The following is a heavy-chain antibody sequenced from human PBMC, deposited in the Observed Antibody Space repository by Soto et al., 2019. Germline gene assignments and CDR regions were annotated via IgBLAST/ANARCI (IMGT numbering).Heavy chain of an antibody. CDR3: AGYNYYYGMDV. Sequence: EVQLVESGGGLVQPGGSLRLSCAASGFTVSSNYMSWVRQAPGKGLEWVSVIDTGGSTYYADSVKGRFTISRDNSKNTLYLQMNSLRAEDTAVYYCAGYNYYYGMDVWGQGTTVTVSS. V-gene: IGHV3-66*01. CDR1: GFTVSSNY. J-gene: IGHJ6*02. CDR2: IDTGGST.